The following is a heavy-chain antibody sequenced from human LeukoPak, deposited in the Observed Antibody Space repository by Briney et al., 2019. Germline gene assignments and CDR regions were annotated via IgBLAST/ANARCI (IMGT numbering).Heavy chain of an antibody. CDR3: AKECLTGYYSFDY. CDR2: ISYDGSNK. CDR1: GFTFSSYG. Sequence: GGSLRLSCAASGFTFSSYGMHWVRQAPGKGLEWVAVISYDGSNKYYADSVKGRFTISRDDSKNTLYLQMNSLRVEDTAVYYCAKECLTGYYSFDYWGQGTLVTVSS. J-gene: IGHJ4*02. V-gene: IGHV3-30*18. D-gene: IGHD3-9*01.